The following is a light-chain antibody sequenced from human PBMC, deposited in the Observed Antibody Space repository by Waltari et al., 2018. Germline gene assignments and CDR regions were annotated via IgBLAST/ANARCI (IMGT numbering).Light chain of an antibody. CDR2: TSN. CDR3: GAWDDSLNGYV. Sequence: QSVLTQPPSASGTPGQRVTISCSGRNSNIGSNIVNWYQHVPGTAPKVVIHTSNQRASGVPDRFSGSRSGTSASLAISGLRSEDEADYFCGAWDDSLNGYVFGTGTKVTVL. J-gene: IGLJ1*01. V-gene: IGLV1-44*01. CDR1: NSNIGSNI.